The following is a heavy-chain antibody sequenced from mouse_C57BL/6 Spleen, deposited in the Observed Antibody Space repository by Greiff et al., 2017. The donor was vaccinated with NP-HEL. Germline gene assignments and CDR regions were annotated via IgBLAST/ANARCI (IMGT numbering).Heavy chain of an antibody. Sequence: QVQLQQSGAELVMPGASVKLSCKASGYTFTSYWMHWVKQRPGQGLEWIGEIDPSDSYTNYNQKFKGKSTLTVDKSSSTAYMQLSSLTSEDSAVYYCARKIYYDYGYFDVWGTGTTVTVSS. J-gene: IGHJ1*03. CDR1: GYTFTSYW. CDR2: IDPSDSYT. CDR3: ARKIYYDYGYFDV. V-gene: IGHV1-69*01. D-gene: IGHD2-4*01.